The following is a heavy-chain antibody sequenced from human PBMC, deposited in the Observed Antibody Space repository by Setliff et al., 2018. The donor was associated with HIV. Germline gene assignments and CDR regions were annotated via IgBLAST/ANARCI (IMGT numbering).Heavy chain of an antibody. CDR2: IYPGDSDT. V-gene: IGHV5-51*01. CDR3: ARQSGDFTSDAFDI. CDR1: GYSFTTYW. J-gene: IGHJ3*02. Sequence: GESLKISCRGSGYSFTTYWIGWVRQMPGKGLEWMGIIYPGDSDTRYSPSFQGQVIMSVDKSINTAFQQWSSLKASDTAVYYCARQSGDFTSDAFDIWGHGTVVTVSS. D-gene: IGHD4-17*01.